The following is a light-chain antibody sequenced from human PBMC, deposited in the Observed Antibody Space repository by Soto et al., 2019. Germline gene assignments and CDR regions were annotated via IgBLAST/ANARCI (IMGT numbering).Light chain of an antibody. Sequence: EVVLTQSPASMSLSPGERATLSCRASQSVSSHLAWYQQKPGQAPRLLIYDATKRATGIPARFSGNGFGTYFSLTISSLEPGDVAGYYCQQRSSVLTFGQGTRLDIK. V-gene: IGKV3-11*01. CDR2: DAT. CDR1: QSVSSH. CDR3: QQRSSVLT. J-gene: IGKJ5*01.